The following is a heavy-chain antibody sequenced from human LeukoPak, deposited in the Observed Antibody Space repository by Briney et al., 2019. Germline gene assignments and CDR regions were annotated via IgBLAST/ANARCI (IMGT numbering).Heavy chain of an antibody. Sequence: ASVKVSCKVSGYTLTELSMHWVRQAPGKGPEWMGGFDPEDGETIYAQKFQGRVTMTEDTSTDTAYMELSSLRSEDTAVYYCAFSGQLPMGWFDPWGQGTLVTVSS. CDR3: AFSGQLPMGWFDP. CDR1: GYTLTELS. D-gene: IGHD2-2*01. CDR2: FDPEDGET. J-gene: IGHJ5*02. V-gene: IGHV1-24*01.